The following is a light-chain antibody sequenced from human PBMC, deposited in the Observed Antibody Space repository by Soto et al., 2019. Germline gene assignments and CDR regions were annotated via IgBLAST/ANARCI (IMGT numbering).Light chain of an antibody. Sequence: EIVMTQSPATLSVSPGERATLSCRASQSVSSNLAWYQQKPGQAPRLLIYGASTRATGIPARISGSGSGTEFTLTISSLQSEDFAIYYCQQYDEWPPSYTFGQGIKLEI. CDR1: QSVSSN. J-gene: IGKJ2*01. CDR2: GAS. CDR3: QQYDEWPPSYT. V-gene: IGKV3-15*01.